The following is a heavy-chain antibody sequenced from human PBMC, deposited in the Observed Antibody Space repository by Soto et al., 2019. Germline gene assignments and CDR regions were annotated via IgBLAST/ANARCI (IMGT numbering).Heavy chain of an antibody. D-gene: IGHD2-2*01. J-gene: IGHJ4*02. Sequence: EVQLLESGGGLVQPGGSLRLSCAASGFTISNYAMGWVRQAPGKGLEWVSGISGSGGNTYYADSVKGRFTVSRDNSKNTLYLQMNSLGVEDTAAYYCAKCLYLNVPMPRNIWGQGTLVTVSS. CDR1: GFTISNYA. CDR3: AKCLYLNVPMPRNI. V-gene: IGHV3-23*01. CDR2: ISGSGGNT.